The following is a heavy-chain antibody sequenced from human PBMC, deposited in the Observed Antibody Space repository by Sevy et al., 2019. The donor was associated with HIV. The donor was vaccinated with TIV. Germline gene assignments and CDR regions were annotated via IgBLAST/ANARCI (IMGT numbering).Heavy chain of an antibody. V-gene: IGHV3-21*01. J-gene: IGHJ6*02. CDR2: ISSSSNYI. CDR3: VRDQKGQHSAYDGAGYYGMDV. D-gene: IGHD5-12*01. Sequence: GGSLRLSCAASGFSFNTFSMNWVRQRPEKGLEWVSSISSSSNYIFYADSVKGRFTISRDNAKDSLYLQMNSLRAEDTAVYYCVRDQKGQHSAYDGAGYYGMDVWGPGTTVTVSS. CDR1: GFSFNTFS.